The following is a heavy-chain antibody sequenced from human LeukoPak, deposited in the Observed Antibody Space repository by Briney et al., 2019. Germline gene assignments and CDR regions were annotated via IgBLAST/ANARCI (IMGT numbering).Heavy chain of an antibody. V-gene: IGHV4-38-2*01. Sequence: SETLSLTCAVSGYSISSGYYWGWIRQPPGKGLEWIGSTYHSGSTYYNPSLKSRVTISVDTSKNQFSLKLSSVTAADTAVYYCARHSGSSWYPSYYYMDVWGKGTTVTVSS. D-gene: IGHD6-13*01. CDR2: TYHSGST. CDR1: GYSISSGYY. CDR3: ARHSGSSWYPSYYYMDV. J-gene: IGHJ6*03.